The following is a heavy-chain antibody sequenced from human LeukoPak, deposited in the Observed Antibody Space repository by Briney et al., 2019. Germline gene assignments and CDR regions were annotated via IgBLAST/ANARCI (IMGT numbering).Heavy chain of an antibody. Sequence: SETLSLTCSVSAASISSYYWSWIRQPPAKGLEWIGYLFHSGSTNYNPSLKSRVTISVDTSKNQFSLKLNSVTAADTAVYYCARAGASYSFDYWGQGTLVTVSS. J-gene: IGHJ4*02. CDR3: ARAGASYSFDY. CDR1: AASISSYY. D-gene: IGHD2-21*01. V-gene: IGHV4-59*01. CDR2: LFHSGST.